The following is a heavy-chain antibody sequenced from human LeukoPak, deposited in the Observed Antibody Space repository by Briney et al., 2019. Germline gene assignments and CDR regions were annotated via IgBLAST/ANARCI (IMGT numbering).Heavy chain of an antibody. V-gene: IGHV3-7*01. D-gene: IGHD6-19*01. Sequence: PGGSLRLSCAASGFTFSSYSMSWVRQAPGKGLEWVANIKQDRSEKYYVDSVKGRFTISRDNAKNSLYLQMNSLRAEDTAVYYCARDGSIAVKNWFDPWGQGTLVTVSS. CDR1: GFTFSSYS. J-gene: IGHJ5*02. CDR3: ARDGSIAVKNWFDP. CDR2: IKQDRSEK.